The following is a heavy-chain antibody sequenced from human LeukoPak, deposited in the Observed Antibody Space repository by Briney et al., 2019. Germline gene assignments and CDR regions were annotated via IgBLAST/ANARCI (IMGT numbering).Heavy chain of an antibody. V-gene: IGHV4-39*01. Sequence: PSETLSLTCTVSGGYISSSSDYWGWIRQAPGKGLEWIGSIYYHENTYYNSSLKSRVTISVDTSKNQFSLKLNSVTAADTAVYFCARRAYSAAYWKHFDYWGQGTLVTVSS. J-gene: IGHJ4*02. CDR3: ARRAYSAAYWKHFDY. CDR2: IYYHENT. D-gene: IGHD1-1*01. CDR1: GGYISSSSDY.